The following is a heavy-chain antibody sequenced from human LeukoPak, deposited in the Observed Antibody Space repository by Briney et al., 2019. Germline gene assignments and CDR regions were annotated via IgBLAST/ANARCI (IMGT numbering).Heavy chain of an antibody. CDR1: GFTFSSYS. V-gene: IGHV3-21*01. Sequence: SGGSLRLSCAASGFTFSSYSMNWVRQAPGKGLEWVSSISSSSSYIYYADSVKGGFTISRDNAKNSLYLQMNSLRAEDTAVYYCWLGYFDWLLQGSYYYYGMDVWGKGTTVTVSS. D-gene: IGHD3-9*01. CDR3: WLGYFDWLLQGSYYYYGMDV. J-gene: IGHJ6*04. CDR2: ISSSSSYI.